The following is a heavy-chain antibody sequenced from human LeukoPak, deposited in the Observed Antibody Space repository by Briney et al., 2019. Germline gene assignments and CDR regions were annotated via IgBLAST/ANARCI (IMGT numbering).Heavy chain of an antibody. CDR3: ARDLTGDVYFDY. V-gene: IGHV3-30-3*01. CDR2: ISYDGSNK. Sequence: GGSLRLSCAASGFTFSSYAMPWVRQAPGKGLEWVAVISYDGSNKYYADSVKGRFTISRDNSKNTLYPQMNSLRAEDTAVYYCARDLTGDVYFDYWGQGTLVTVSS. D-gene: IGHD3-9*01. J-gene: IGHJ4*02. CDR1: GFTFSSYA.